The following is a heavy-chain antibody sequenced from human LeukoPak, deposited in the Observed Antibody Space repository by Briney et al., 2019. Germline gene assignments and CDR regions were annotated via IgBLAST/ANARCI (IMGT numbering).Heavy chain of an antibody. Sequence: GGSLRLSCAASGFTFSSYSMNWVRQAPGKGLEWVSSISSSSSYIYYADSVKGRFTISRDNAKNSLYLQMNSLRAEDTAVYYCARDVRYGDYLGAFDIWGQGTMVTVSS. CDR1: GFTFSSYS. V-gene: IGHV3-21*01. CDR2: ISSSSSYI. CDR3: ARDVRYGDYLGAFDI. J-gene: IGHJ3*02. D-gene: IGHD4-17*01.